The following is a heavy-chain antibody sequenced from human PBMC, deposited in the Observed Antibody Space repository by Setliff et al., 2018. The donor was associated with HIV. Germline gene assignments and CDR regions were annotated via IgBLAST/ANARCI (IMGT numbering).Heavy chain of an antibody. J-gene: IGHJ3*02. V-gene: IGHV1-69*01. D-gene: IGHD6-19*01. CDR2: TIPPFSRE. Sequence: SGYAVSWVRQAPGQGLEWMGGTIPPFSREQYAEKFQGRLTMTADESTSTAYMEMRSLRSDDTAVYFCARVPYRSAWFSGGHDAFDIWGQGTMVTVSS. CDR3: ARVPYRSAWFSGGHDAFDI. CDR1: SGYA.